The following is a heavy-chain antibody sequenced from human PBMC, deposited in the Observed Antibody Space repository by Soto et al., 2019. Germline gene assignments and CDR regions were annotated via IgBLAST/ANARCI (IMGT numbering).Heavy chain of an antibody. CDR3: ARWCQSSTSCHVTFWAFDI. V-gene: IGHV3-30-3*01. J-gene: IGHJ3*02. CDR1: GFTFSSYA. D-gene: IGHD2-2*01. Sequence: GGSLRLSCAASGFTFSSYAMHWVHQAPGKGLEWVAVISYDGSNKYYADSVKGRFTISRDNSKNTLYLQMNSLRAEDTAVYYCARWCQSSTSCHVTFWAFDIWGQGTMVTVSS. CDR2: ISYDGSNK.